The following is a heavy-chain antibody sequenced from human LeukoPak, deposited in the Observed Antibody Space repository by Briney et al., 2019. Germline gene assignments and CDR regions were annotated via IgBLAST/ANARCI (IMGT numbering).Heavy chain of an antibody. D-gene: IGHD1-26*01. J-gene: IGHJ3*01. CDR2: TYYRSKWYN. CDR3: ARAVGFTKAFDL. Sequence: SQTLSLTCAISGDSFSSNSAAWNWIRQSPSRGLEWLGRTYYRSKWYNEYAVSVKSRITINPDTSKNQFSLQLNSVTPEDTAFYYCARAVGFTKAFDLWGQGTMVTVSS. CDR1: GDSFSSNSAA. V-gene: IGHV6-1*01.